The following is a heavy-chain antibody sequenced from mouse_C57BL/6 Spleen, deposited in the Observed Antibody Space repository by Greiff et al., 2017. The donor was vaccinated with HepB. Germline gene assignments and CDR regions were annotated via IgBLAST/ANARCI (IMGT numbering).Heavy chain of an antibody. J-gene: IGHJ4*01. V-gene: IGHV5-6*01. CDR2: ISSGGSYT. CDR1: GFTFSSYG. D-gene: IGHD1-1*01. CDR3: ASLTTPVGDAMDY. Sequence: EVQLQQSGGDLVKPGGSLKLSCAASGFTFSSYGMSWVRQTPDKRLEWVATISSGGSYTYYPDSVKGRFTISRDNAKNTLYLQMSSLKSEDTAMYYCASLTTPVGDAMDYWGQGTSVTVSS.